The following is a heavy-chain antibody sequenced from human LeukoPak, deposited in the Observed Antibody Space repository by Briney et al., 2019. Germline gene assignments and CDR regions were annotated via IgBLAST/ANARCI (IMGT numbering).Heavy chain of an antibody. CDR2: ISGSGSSK. D-gene: IGHD2-2*01. CDR1: GFTFSTYA. J-gene: IGHJ4*02. V-gene: IGHV3-23*01. CDR3: VKDRCDRTTCPEV. Sequence: GGSLRLSRTASGFTFSTYAMSWVRQAPGEGREGVSGISGSGSSKYDTDSVKGQFTTSRDNSKNTLHLQMSSLRAEDTALYYCVKDRCDRTTCPEVWGQGTLVTVSS.